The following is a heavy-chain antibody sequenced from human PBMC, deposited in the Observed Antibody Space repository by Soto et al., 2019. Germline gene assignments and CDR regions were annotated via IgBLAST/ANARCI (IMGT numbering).Heavy chain of an antibody. CDR1: GGSFSGYY. CDR3: ARDPSNYDILTGYSPEYYFDY. D-gene: IGHD3-9*01. Sequence: PSETLSLTCAVYGGSFSGYYWSWIRQPPGKGLEWIGEINHSGSTNYNPSLKSRVTISVDTSKNQFSLKLSSVTAADTAVYYCARDPSNYDILTGYSPEYYFDYWGQGTLVTVSS. CDR2: INHSGST. J-gene: IGHJ4*02. V-gene: IGHV4-34*01.